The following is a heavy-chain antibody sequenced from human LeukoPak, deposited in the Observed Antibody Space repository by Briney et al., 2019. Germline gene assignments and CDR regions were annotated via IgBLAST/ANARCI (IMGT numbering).Heavy chain of an antibody. CDR3: AKGPSASAARRFYFDY. CDR2: ISYDGSNK. CDR1: GFTFSSYA. D-gene: IGHD2-2*01. J-gene: IGHJ4*02. V-gene: IGHV3-30-3*01. Sequence: PGGSLRLSCAASGFTFSSYAMHWVRQAPGKGLEWVAVISYDGSNKYYADSVKGRFTISRDNSKNALYLQMNSLRAEDTAVYYCAKGPSASAARRFYFDYWGQGTLVTVSS.